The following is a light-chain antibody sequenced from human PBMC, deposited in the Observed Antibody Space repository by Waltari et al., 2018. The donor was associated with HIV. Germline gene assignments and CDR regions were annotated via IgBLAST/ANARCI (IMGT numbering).Light chain of an antibody. CDR1: ISTIGTNS. Sequence: HSVLTQAPSASGTLGQRVTISCSGSISTIGTNSVSWFQQLPEMSPRLIIFSDSQRPSAGPDRFSAAKSGSSASLAIDGLESGDEADYYCAARDDILSGSWVFGGGT. CDR3: AARDDILSGSWV. J-gene: IGLJ3*02. CDR2: SDS. V-gene: IGLV1-44*01.